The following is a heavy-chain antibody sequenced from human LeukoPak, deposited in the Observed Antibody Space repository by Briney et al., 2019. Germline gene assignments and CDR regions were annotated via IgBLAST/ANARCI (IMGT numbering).Heavy chain of an antibody. CDR2: ISAYNGNT. Sequence: ASVKVSCKASGYTFTSYGISWVRQAPGQGLEWMGWISAYNGNTNYAQKLQGRVTMTTDTSTSTAYMELRSLRSDDTAVYYCARDPYYYDSSGYYEADGMDVWGQGTTVTVSS. J-gene: IGHJ6*02. CDR1: GYTFTSYG. D-gene: IGHD3-22*01. CDR3: ARDPYYYDSSGYYEADGMDV. V-gene: IGHV1-18*01.